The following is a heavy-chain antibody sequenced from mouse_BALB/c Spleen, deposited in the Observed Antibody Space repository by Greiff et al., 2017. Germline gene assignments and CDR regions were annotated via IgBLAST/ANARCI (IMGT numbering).Heavy chain of an antibody. D-gene: IGHD2-4*01. CDR2: IWAGGST. Sequence: VQLQQSGPGLVAPSQSLSITCTVSGFSLTSYGVHWVRQPPGKGLEWLGVIWAGGSTNYNSALMSRLSISKDNSKSQVFLKMNSLQTDDTAMYYCARGSTMITRGAMDYWGQGTSVTVSS. V-gene: IGHV2-9*02. CDR1: GFSLTSYG. J-gene: IGHJ4*01. CDR3: ARGSTMITRGAMDY.